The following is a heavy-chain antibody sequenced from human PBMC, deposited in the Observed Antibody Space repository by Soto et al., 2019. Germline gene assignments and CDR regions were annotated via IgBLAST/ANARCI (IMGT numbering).Heavy chain of an antibody. J-gene: IGHJ4*01. CDR1: GFTCGDYA. V-gene: IGHV3-49*03. D-gene: IGHD3-3*01. Sequence: GGSLRLSCTASGFTCGDYAMSWFRQAPGKGLERVGFIRSKAYGGTTEYAASVKGRFTISRDDSKSIAYLQMNSMTTEEKAVNYCTRDGSDTPFGVVIMQRWYFDNWGQGALVTISS. CDR2: IRSKAYGGTT. CDR3: TRDGSDTPFGVVIMQRWYFDN.